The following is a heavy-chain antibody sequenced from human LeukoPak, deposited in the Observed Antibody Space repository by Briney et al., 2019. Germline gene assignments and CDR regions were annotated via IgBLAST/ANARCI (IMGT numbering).Heavy chain of an antibody. Sequence: GGSLRLSCAASGFTFNSYAMSWVRQAPGKGLEWVSAISGSGGSTYYADSVKGRFTISRDNSKNTLYLQMNSLRVEDTAVYYCARRGNYVSYWGQGTLVTVSS. CDR3: ARRGNYVSY. CDR2: ISGSGGST. CDR1: GFTFNSYA. J-gene: IGHJ4*02. D-gene: IGHD1-7*01. V-gene: IGHV3-23*01.